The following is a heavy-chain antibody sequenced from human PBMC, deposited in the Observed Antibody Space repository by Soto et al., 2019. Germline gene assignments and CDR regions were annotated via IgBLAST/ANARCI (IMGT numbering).Heavy chain of an antibody. V-gene: IGHV1-3*05. D-gene: IGHD3-16*02. CDR3: ARSAISPYGGLIGPFDY. CDR1: GYTFTAYA. CDR2: INPGNGNT. J-gene: IGHJ4*02. Sequence: QVQLVQSGGEERKPGASVRLSCEASGYTFTAYALHWLRQAPGQSLEWMAWINPGNGNTKYSLKFLGRVSITKDTSATTAYLELGSRKSEDTAVYYCARSAISPYGGLIGPFDYWGQGDLVTVSS.